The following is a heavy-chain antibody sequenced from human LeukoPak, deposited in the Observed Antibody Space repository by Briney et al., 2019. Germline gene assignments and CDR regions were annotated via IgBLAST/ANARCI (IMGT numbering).Heavy chain of an antibody. Sequence: KTSQTLSLSCTVSGGSISSGGYYGTWIRQHPGKGLEWIGFFYDSESSYFNPSLKSRVSISVDTSRNQFSLNLTSVIAADTAVYYCARGSGGDNYGSYYFDSWGQGSLVTVSS. D-gene: IGHD5-18*01. V-gene: IGHV4-31*03. CDR1: GGSISSGGYY. J-gene: IGHJ4*02. CDR3: ARGSGGDNYGSYYFDS. CDR2: FYDSESS.